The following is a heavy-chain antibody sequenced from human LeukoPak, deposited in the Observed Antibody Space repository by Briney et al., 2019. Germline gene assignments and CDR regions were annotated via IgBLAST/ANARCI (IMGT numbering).Heavy chain of an antibody. D-gene: IGHD5-24*01. CDR2: ISAYNGNT. CDR1: GYTFTSYA. J-gene: IGHJ4*02. V-gene: IGHV1-18*01. CDR3: ARGGEVPLSRDGYKGLGY. Sequence: GASVKVSCKASGYTFTSYAMNWVRQAPGQGLEWMGWISAYNGNTNYAQKLQGRVTMTTDTSTSTAYMELSRLRSDDTAVYYCARGGEVPLSRDGYKGLGYWGQGTLVTVSS.